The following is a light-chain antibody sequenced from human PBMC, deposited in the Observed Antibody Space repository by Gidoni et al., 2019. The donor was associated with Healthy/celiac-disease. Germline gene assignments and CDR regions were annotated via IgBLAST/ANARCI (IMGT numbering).Light chain of an antibody. CDR2: AAS. CDR3: QQGNSSLFT. Sequence: EIQMTQSPATLSASVGERVTITCRASQSISSYLTWYQQKPGKAPKLLIYAASSLQSGVPSRFSGSGSGTDFTLTISSLQPEDFATYYCQQGNSSLFTFGPXTKVDIK. CDR1: QSISSY. J-gene: IGKJ3*01. V-gene: IGKV1-39*01.